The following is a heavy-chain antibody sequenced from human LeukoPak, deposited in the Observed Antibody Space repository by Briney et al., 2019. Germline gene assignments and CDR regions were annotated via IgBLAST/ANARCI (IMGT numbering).Heavy chain of an antibody. D-gene: IGHD3-3*01. J-gene: IGHJ4*02. CDR1: GFTFSSYA. V-gene: IGHV3-23*01. CDR3: AKTEYDFWSGPFDY. CDR2: ISGSGGST. Sequence: GGSLRLSCAASGFTFSSYAMSWVRQAPGRGLEWVSAISGSGGSTYYADSVKGRFTISRDNSKNTLYLQMNSLRAEDTAVYYCAKTEYDFWSGPFDYWGQGTLVTVSS.